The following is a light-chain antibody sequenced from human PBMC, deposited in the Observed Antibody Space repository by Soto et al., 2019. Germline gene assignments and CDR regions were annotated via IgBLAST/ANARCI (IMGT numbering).Light chain of an antibody. CDR3: HSYDSRLNCYV. CDR2: GNN. V-gene: IGLV1-40*01. Sequence: QSVLTQPPSVSGAPGQRVTISCTGSNSNIGAGFAVHWYQQLPGTAPKLLIHGNNNSPSGVPDRFSGSKSDTSASLAITWLQADDEADYYCHSYDSRLNCYVFGTGTKLTVL. CDR1: NSNIGAGFA. J-gene: IGLJ1*01.